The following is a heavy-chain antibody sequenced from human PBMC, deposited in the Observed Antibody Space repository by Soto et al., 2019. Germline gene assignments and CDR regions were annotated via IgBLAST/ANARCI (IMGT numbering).Heavy chain of an antibody. CDR1: GYSFTSYW. D-gene: IGHD6-19*01. V-gene: IGHV5-51*01. CDR2: IYPGDSDT. J-gene: IGHJ5*01. Sequence: PXESLKIFCKGSGYSFTSYWLVWVRQMPGKGLEWMGIIYPGDSDTRYSPSFQGQVTISADKSISTAYLQWSRLKASDTAMYYCARGSIAVAVYKWFDSWGQGTLVTVSS. CDR3: ARGSIAVAVYKWFDS.